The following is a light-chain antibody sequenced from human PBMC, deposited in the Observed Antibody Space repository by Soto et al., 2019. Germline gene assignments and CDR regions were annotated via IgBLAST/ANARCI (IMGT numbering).Light chain of an antibody. Sequence: EIVMTQSPVTLSVSPGESATLSCRDSQSVSSDLAWYQQKPGQAPRLLIYGASTRATGIPGRFSGSGSGTEFTRSISSLQSEDFAVYYWQQYSHWPRTFGQGTKVEIK. V-gene: IGKV3-15*01. CDR3: QQYSHWPRT. J-gene: IGKJ1*01. CDR2: GAS. CDR1: QSVSSD.